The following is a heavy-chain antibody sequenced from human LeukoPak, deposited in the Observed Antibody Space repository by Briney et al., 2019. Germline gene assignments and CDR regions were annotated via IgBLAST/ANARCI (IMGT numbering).Heavy chain of an antibody. CDR2: LCSNGGST. CDR3: VKDREYCSGGSCYLFDF. J-gene: IGHJ4*02. Sequence: GGPLSLFCSASGFTFSSYAMHWVRQAPGKGLEYVSALCSNGGSTYYADSVKGRFTISRDNSKNTLYLQMSSLRAEETAVYYCVKDREYCSGGSCYLFDFWGRGTVATVSS. D-gene: IGHD2-15*01. V-gene: IGHV3-64D*06. CDR1: GFTFSSYA.